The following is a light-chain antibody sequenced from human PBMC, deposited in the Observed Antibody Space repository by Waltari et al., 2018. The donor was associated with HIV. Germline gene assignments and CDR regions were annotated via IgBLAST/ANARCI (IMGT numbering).Light chain of an antibody. Sequence: QSPATLSMSPGDRVTLSCRASQSVKTYLGWYQQKPGQAPRLLIYDVSNRATGIPGRFSGSGFGTDFTLTISSLEPEDFAVYYCQQRNEWPLTFGGGTKVELK. J-gene: IGKJ4*01. V-gene: IGKV3-11*01. CDR1: QSVKTY. CDR2: DVS. CDR3: QQRNEWPLT.